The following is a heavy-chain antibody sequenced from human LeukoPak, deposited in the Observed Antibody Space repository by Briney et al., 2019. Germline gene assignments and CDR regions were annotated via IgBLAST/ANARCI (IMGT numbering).Heavy chain of an antibody. CDR3: ARESTGYSSGWQAFDI. CDR1: GDSVSSNSAA. CDR2: TYYRSKWYY. V-gene: IGHV6-1*01. D-gene: IGHD6-19*01. J-gene: IGHJ3*02. Sequence: SQTLSLTCAVSGDSVSSNSAAWNWIRQSPSRGLEWLGRTYYRSKWYYDYAVSVRSRITINADTSKNQLSLQLNSVTPEDTAVYYCARESTGYSSGWQAFDIWGQGTMVTVSS.